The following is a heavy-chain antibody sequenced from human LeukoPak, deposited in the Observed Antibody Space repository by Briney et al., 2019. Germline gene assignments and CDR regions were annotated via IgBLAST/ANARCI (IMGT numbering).Heavy chain of an antibody. CDR2: IWYGGNNR. D-gene: IGHD1-1*01. CDR1: GFTFSSYG. V-gene: IGHV3-30*18. J-gene: IGHJ4*02. CDR3: AKVLPGPFHY. Sequence: GTSLRLSCAASGFTFSSYGMHWVRQAPGKGLEWVAVIWYGGNNRYYADSVKARFTISRDNSKNTVYLQMNSLRAEDTAVYYCAKVLPGPFHYWGQGTLVTVSS.